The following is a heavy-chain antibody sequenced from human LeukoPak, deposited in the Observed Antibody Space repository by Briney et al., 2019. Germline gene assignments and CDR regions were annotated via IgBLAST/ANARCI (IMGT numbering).Heavy chain of an antibody. Sequence: SGTLSLTCTVSGDSISSTNWWSWIRQPPGKGLEWIGSIYYSGSTYYNPSLKRRVTISVDTSKNQFSLKLSSVTAADTAVYYCARRGVMDVWGKGTTVTISS. J-gene: IGHJ6*03. V-gene: IGHV4-39*01. CDR3: ARRGVMDV. CDR2: IYYSGST. D-gene: IGHD1-26*01. CDR1: GDSISSTNW.